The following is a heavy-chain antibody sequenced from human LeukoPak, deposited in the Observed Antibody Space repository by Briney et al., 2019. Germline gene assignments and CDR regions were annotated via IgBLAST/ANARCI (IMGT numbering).Heavy chain of an antibody. J-gene: IGHJ4*02. Sequence: SETLSLTCAVYGGSFSGYYWTWIRQPPGKGLEWIGEINHRGSTNYNPSLKSRVTISVDTSKNHFSLKLSSVTAADTAVYYCAGQWLAQVRYFDYWGQGTLVTVSS. CDR2: INHRGST. D-gene: IGHD6-19*01. CDR1: GGSFSGYY. V-gene: IGHV4-34*01. CDR3: AGQWLAQVRYFDY.